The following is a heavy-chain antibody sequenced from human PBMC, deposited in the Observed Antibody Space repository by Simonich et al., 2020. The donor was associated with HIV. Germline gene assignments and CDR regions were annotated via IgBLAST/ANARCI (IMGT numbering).Heavy chain of an antibody. CDR1: GFTFSTYD. CDR3: AKDLFFNWGSHDF. D-gene: IGHD7-27*01. Sequence: EVQLLDSGGALVQPGGSLRLSFAASGFTFSTYDMSWVRQAPGEGLEGVASISGSGDRTYYADSVKGRFTISRDNSNNTLYLEMNSLRAEDTALYYCAKDLFFNWGSHDFWGQGTLVTVSS. J-gene: IGHJ4*02. CDR2: ISGSGDRT. V-gene: IGHV3-23*01.